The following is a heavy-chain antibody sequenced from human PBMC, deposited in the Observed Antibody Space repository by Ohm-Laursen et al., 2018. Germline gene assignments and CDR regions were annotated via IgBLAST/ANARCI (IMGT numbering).Heavy chain of an antibody. D-gene: IGHD1-7*01. J-gene: IGHJ5*02. CDR3: AKGGTTVWLDP. CDR2: VYYNGDA. CDR1: GGSLRHYY. V-gene: IGHV4-59*01. Sequence: GTLSLTCTVSGGSLRHYYWTWVRQPPGKGLEWIGFVYYNGDASYSPSLTDRVSFSVDLAKNQISLELRSVTAADTAVYYCAKGGTTVWLDPWGQGTPVIVSP.